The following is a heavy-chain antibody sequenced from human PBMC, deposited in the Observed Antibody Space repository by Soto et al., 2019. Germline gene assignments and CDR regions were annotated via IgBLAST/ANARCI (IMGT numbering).Heavy chain of an antibody. Sequence: PGGSLRLSCAASGFTFSSYNMHWVRQAPGRGLEWVAVTWYDGSNKYNADAVKGRFTISRDNSKNTLYLQMNSLRAEDTALYYCARDLGTTTVIIHGYWGHGTLVTVSS. D-gene: IGHD4-17*01. V-gene: IGHV3-33*01. CDR2: TWYDGSNK. J-gene: IGHJ4*01. CDR1: GFTFSSYN. CDR3: ARDLGTTTVIIHGY.